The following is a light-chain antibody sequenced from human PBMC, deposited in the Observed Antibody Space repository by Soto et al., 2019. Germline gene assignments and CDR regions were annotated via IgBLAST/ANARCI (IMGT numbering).Light chain of an antibody. Sequence: IQMTQSPSTLSASVGDRVSITCRASQTIFSWLAWYQQKPGKAPNLLIYKASSLESGVPSRYSGSGSGTEFTLTISGLQPDDFAAYYCQQYNSYPLTFGQGTKVEI. CDR2: KAS. CDR1: QTIFSW. CDR3: QQYNSYPLT. V-gene: IGKV1-5*03. J-gene: IGKJ1*01.